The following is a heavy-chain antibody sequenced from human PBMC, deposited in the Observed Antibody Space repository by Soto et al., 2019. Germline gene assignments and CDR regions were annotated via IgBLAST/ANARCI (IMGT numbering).Heavy chain of an antibody. Sequence: QMPLVQSGPEVKKPGTSVKVSCKASGFTFTSSAVQWVRQAREQRLEWIGWIVVGSGNTNYAQKFQERVTITRDMSTSTAYMELSSLRSEDTAVYYCAAQAYGSGSPDDAFDIWGQGTMVTVSS. CDR3: AAQAYGSGSPDDAFDI. CDR1: GFTFTSSA. J-gene: IGHJ3*02. V-gene: IGHV1-58*01. CDR2: IVVGSGNT. D-gene: IGHD3-10*01.